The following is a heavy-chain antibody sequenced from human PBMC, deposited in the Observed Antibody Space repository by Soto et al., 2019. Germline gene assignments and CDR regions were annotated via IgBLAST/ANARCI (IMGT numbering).Heavy chain of an antibody. V-gene: IGHV4-31*03. CDR1: NGYINSGGFY. J-gene: IGHJ5*02. D-gene: IGHD6-13*01. CDR3: ARGGIAGHWFDP. Sequence: QVQLQESGPGLLKPSQTLSLTCNVSNGYINSGGFYWSWIRQHPGKGLEWIGYIFHSGSTLYNPSLHRRVTVSADTSKTQLSLNLSSVTVADTAVYYCARGGIAGHWFDPWGQGILVTVSS. CDR2: IFHSGST.